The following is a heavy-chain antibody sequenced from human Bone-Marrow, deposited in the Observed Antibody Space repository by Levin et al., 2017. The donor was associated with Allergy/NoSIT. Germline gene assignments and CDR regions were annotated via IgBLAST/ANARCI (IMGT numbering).Heavy chain of an antibody. CDR2: IVVGTGNT. CDR1: GFSFSTSA. Sequence: ASVKVSCKASGFSFSTSAAIQWVRQARGQRPEWIGWIVVGTGNTKSAQKFQEGVTITRDVSTSSAYMELSSLTSEDTATYYCAAANNYDFWSGYSFDSWGQGTLVTVSS. D-gene: IGHD3-3*01. CDR3: AAANNYDFWSGYSFDS. V-gene: IGHV1-58*01. J-gene: IGHJ4*02.